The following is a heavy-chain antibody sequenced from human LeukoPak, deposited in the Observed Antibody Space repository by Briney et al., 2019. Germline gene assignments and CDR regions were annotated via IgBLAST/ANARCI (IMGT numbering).Heavy chain of an antibody. J-gene: IGHJ4*02. V-gene: IGHV4-59*01. CDR2: IYYSGST. Sequence: SETLSLTCTVSGGSLSSYYWSWIRQPPGKGLEWIGYIYYSGSTNYNPSLKSRVTISVDTSKNQFSLKLSSVTAADTAVYYCARRSYNSPFRYWGQGTPVTVSS. CDR1: GGSLSSYY. D-gene: IGHD5-24*01. CDR3: ARRSYNSPFRY.